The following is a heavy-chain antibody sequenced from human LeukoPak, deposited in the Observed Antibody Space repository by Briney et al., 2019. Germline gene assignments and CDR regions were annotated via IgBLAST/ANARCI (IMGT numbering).Heavy chain of an antibody. J-gene: IGHJ3*02. CDR2: IYYSGST. D-gene: IGHD2-15*01. Sequence: PSETLSLTCTVSGGSISSSSYYWGWIRQPPGKGLEWIGSIYYSGSTYYNPSLKSRVTISVHTSKNQCSLKLSSVTAADTAVYYCASRIDFDIWGQETMVTVSS. V-gene: IGHV4-39*07. CDR1: GGSISSSSYY. CDR3: ASRIDFDI.